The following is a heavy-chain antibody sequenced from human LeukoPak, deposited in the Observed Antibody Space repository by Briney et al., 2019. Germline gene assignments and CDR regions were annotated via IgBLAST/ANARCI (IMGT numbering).Heavy chain of an antibody. D-gene: IGHD2-8*02. J-gene: IGHJ5*02. CDR3: ARAVRCTGGPAPAAWFDP. Sequence: EPSETLSLTCSVSGDSITNSYWSWIRQPPGTRLEWIGYIYYNGTTTYNPSLRSRVTISVDTSKQHFSLSLISVTAADTAVYYCARAVRCTGGPAPAAWFDPWGQGTRVTVSS. CDR1: GDSITNSY. V-gene: IGHV4-59*13. CDR2: IYYNGTT.